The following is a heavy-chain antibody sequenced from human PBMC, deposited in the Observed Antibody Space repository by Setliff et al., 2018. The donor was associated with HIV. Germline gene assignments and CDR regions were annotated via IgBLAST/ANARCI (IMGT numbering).Heavy chain of an antibody. D-gene: IGHD5-18*01. J-gene: IGHJ6*03. CDR3: ARDRASYGGYTYGNYYMDV. Sequence: GASVKVSCKASGYTFAGYYIHWVRQAPGQGLEWMGWINPNGGGTNYAQKFQGRVTMTRDTSISTAYVELNRLRSDDTAMYYCARDRASYGGYTYGNYYMDVWGKGTTVTVSS. CDR1: GYTFAGYY. V-gene: IGHV1-2*02. CDR2: INPNGGGT.